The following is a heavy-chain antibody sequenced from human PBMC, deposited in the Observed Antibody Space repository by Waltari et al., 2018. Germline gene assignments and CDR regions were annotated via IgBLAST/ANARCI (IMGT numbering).Heavy chain of an antibody. CDR1: GDSINNYY. V-gene: IGHV4-59*01. J-gene: IGHJ4*02. Sequence: QVQLQESGPGLVKPSETLSLTCAVSGDSINNYYRNWIRQPPGKELEWIGYIAYNGRTNYNPSLKSRVTISVDTSKTQFSLKLTSVTAADTAVYYCGRSYDFWSGYPLDYWGPGSLVTVSS. CDR2: IAYNGRT. CDR3: GRSYDFWSGYPLDY. D-gene: IGHD3-3*01.